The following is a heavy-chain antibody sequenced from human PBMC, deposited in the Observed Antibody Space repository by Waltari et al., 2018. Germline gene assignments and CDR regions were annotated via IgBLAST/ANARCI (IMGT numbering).Heavy chain of an antibody. D-gene: IGHD6-6*01. Sequence: QVQLVQSGAEVKKPGASVTVSCKASGYTFTNYSMHWVRQAPGPGLEWMGTINPSGSSTSYALKVEDRVTMTSDTSTSTVYMQLSSLKSEDTAIYYCARDSSSSGKGDYWGQGTLVTVSS. CDR1: GYTFTNYS. J-gene: IGHJ4*02. CDR3: ARDSSSSGKGDY. V-gene: IGHV1-46*01. CDR2: INPSGSST.